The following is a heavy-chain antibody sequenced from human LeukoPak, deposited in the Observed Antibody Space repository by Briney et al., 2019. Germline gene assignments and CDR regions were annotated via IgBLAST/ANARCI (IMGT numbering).Heavy chain of an antibody. CDR1: GFTFTSHD. D-gene: IGHD6-19*01. V-gene: IGHV3-13*01. Sequence: GGSLRLSCAASGFTFTSHDMHWVRQVTGRGLELVSGIGTGSDTYYAGSVKGRFTISRENAKHSLYLQMNGLSAGDTAAYYCAREPAVPGTWYFDLWGRGTLVSVSS. CDR2: IGTGSDT. J-gene: IGHJ2*01. CDR3: AREPAVPGTWYFDL.